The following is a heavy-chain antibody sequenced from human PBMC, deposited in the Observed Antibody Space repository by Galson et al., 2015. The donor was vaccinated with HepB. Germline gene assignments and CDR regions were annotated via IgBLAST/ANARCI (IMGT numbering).Heavy chain of an antibody. J-gene: IGHJ4*02. CDR2: MKQDGSKK. D-gene: IGHD2/OR15-2a*01. V-gene: IGHV3-7*03. Sequence: SLRLSCAGSGFTFSSYWMSWIRQAPGKGLEWVANMKQDGSKKYYVDSVKGRFTISRDNAKNSLYLQMNSLRAEDTAVYYCARESMAAYYFDYWGQGTLVTVSS. CDR3: ARESMAAYYFDY. CDR1: GFTFSSYW.